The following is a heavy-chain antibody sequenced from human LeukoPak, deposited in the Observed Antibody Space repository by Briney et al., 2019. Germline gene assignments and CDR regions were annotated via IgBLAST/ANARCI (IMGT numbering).Heavy chain of an antibody. J-gene: IGHJ4*02. D-gene: IGHD3-3*01. CDR2: IHYSGST. Sequence: SETLSLTCTVSGGSISSYYWSWIRQPPGKGLEWIGYIHYSGSTNYNPSLKSRVTISVDTSKNQFSLNLRPLTAADTAVYYCARRGSGYPYYFDYWGQGTLVTVSS. V-gene: IGHV4-59*08. CDR3: ARRGSGYPYYFDY. CDR1: GGSISSYY.